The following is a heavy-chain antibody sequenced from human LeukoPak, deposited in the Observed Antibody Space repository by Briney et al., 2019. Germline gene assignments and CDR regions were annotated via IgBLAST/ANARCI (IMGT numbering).Heavy chain of an antibody. Sequence: PGGSLRLSCAPSGFTFSSYAISWVRQAPGKGLEWVSTISGSGDSTYYADSVKGRFTISRDNSKNTLYLQMNSLRAEDTAVYYCAKDSLGSGGYYSDLWGQGTLVTVSS. D-gene: IGHD3-10*01. CDR3: AKDSLGSGGYYSDL. CDR1: GFTFSSYA. CDR2: ISGSGDST. J-gene: IGHJ4*02. V-gene: IGHV3-23*01.